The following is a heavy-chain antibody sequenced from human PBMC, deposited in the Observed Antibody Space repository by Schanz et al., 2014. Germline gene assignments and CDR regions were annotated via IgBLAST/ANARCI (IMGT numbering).Heavy chain of an antibody. CDR1: SGTLRSSP. Sequence: QVPLAPSGSPLNPHGSPVPFSCPSSSGTLRSSPISWVRQAPGQGLESLGRILPIIGIATYPQKFQGRLTITADKSTSTAYMELSSLESEDTTLYYCGRGPLGTSPWWEGTRVTVSS. D-gene: IGHD5-12*01. CDR3: GRGPLGTSP. V-gene: IGHV1-69*04. J-gene: IGHJ5*02. CDR2: ILPIIGIA.